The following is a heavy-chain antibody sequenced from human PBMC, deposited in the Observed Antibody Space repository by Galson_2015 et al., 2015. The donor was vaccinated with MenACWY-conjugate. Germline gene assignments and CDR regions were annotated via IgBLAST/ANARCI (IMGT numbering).Heavy chain of an antibody. V-gene: IGHV5-51*01. J-gene: IGHJ4*02. CDR2: ISPGDFDT. D-gene: IGHD2-2*01. CDR1: GYDFSDFW. Sequence: QSGAAVKKPGESLTMSCQGSGYDFSDFWIGWVRQMPGKGLEWMGIISPGDFDTRYSPSFQGQVTVSADKATSAAYLQWNNLKALDTAMYYCARGGRGPAASFHYWGQGTLVTVSS. CDR3: ARGGRGPAASFHY.